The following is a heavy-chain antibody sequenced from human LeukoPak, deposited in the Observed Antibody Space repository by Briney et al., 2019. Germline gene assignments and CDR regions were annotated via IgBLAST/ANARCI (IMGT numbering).Heavy chain of an antibody. CDR2: ISSSSGYI. V-gene: IGHV3-21*01. CDR3: VRAYSSSWDGFDY. D-gene: IGHD6-13*01. Sequence: GGSLRLSCAASGFTFSSYSMNWVRQAPGKGLEWVSSISSSSGYIYYADSVKGRFTISRDNAKNSLYLQMNSLRAEDTAVYYCVRAYSSSWDGFDYWGQGTLVTVSS. J-gene: IGHJ4*02. CDR1: GFTFSSYS.